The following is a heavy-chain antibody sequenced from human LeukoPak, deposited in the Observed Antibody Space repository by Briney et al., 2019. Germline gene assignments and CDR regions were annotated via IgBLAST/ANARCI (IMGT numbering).Heavy chain of an antibody. J-gene: IGHJ6*02. Sequence: GASVKVSCKVSGYTLTELSMHWVRHAPGKGLEWMGGFDPEDGETIYAQKFQGRVTMTEDTSTDTAYMELSSLRSENTAVYYCATYYGSGPGVYYYYGMDVWGQGTTVTASS. CDR2: FDPEDGET. CDR1: GYTLTELS. D-gene: IGHD3-10*01. CDR3: ATYYGSGPGVYYYYGMDV. V-gene: IGHV1-24*01.